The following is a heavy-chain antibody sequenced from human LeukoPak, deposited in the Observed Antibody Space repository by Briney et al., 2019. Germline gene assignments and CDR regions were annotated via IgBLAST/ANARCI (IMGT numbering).Heavy chain of an antibody. J-gene: IGHJ4*02. CDR3: ARDPGYAIYYFDY. CDR2: IKQDGSEK. D-gene: IGHD3-9*01. V-gene: IGHV3-7*03. CDR1: GFTFSSYW. Sequence: GGSLRLSCAASGFTFSSYWMSWVRQAPGKGLEWVANIKQDGSEKYYVDSVKGRFTISRDNAKNSLYLQMNSLRAEDTALYYCARDPGYAIYYFDYWGRGTLVTVSS.